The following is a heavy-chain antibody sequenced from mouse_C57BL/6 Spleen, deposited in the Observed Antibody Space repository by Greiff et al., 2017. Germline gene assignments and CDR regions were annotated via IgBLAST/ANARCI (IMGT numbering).Heavy chain of an antibody. Sequence: VQLQQSGPELVKPGASVKMSCKASGYTFTDYNMHWVKQSHGKSLEWIGYINPNNGGTSYNQKFKGKATLTVNKSSSTAYMELRSLTSEDSAVYYCARGGGLYDYYFDYWGQGTTLTVSS. V-gene: IGHV1-22*01. D-gene: IGHD2-3*01. CDR2: INPNNGGT. CDR1: GYTFTDYN. J-gene: IGHJ2*01. CDR3: ARGGGLYDYYFDY.